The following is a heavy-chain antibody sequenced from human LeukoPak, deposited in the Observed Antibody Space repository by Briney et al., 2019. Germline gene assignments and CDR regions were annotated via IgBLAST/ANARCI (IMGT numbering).Heavy chain of an antibody. Sequence: ASVKVSCTASVYTFISYEINWVRQAPGQGLEWVGWIHPNSGKTGYAQKFQGRVTMTRDTSTETAFMELSSLKFDDTAIFYCARGHYGGNRYFDIWGQGTLVTVSS. D-gene: IGHD4-23*01. J-gene: IGHJ4*02. CDR3: ARGHYGGNRYFDI. CDR2: IHPNSGKT. CDR1: VYTFISYE. V-gene: IGHV1-8*01.